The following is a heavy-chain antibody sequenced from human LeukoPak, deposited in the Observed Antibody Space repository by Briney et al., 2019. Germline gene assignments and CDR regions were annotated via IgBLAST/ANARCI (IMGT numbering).Heavy chain of an antibody. J-gene: IGHJ6*02. CDR1: GYTFIDYG. D-gene: IGHD2-2*01. CDR3: AGCYSTSCRLGYYGMDV. V-gene: IGHV1-18*01. Sequence: ASVKVSCKASGYTFIDYGISWVRQAPGQGLEWMGWISAYDGNTNYAQKFQVRVTMTTDTSTSTVNMDLRSLRSDDTAVYYCAGCYSTSCRLGYYGMDVWGQGTTVIVSS. CDR2: ISAYDGNT.